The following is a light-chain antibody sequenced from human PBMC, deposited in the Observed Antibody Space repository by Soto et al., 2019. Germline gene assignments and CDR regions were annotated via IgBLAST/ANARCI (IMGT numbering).Light chain of an antibody. Sequence: DIQMTQSPSTLSGSVVDRGTITCRASQTISSWLAWYQQKPGKAPKLLIYKVSSLESGVPSRFSGSGSETEFTLTIGSLQPAHLATYSAQQHHTLPRFGPGTKVDIK. V-gene: IGKV1-5*03. CDR1: QTISSW. J-gene: IGKJ1*01. CDR2: KVS. CDR3: QQHHTLPR.